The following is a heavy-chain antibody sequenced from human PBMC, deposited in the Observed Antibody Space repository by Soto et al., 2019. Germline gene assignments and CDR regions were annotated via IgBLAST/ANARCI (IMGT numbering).Heavy chain of an antibody. CDR2: IVSGGST. CDR1: GFKVGSSY. V-gene: IGHV3-53*01. CDR3: ATDSRNVGIGYFDS. D-gene: IGHD1-26*01. J-gene: IGHJ4*02. Sequence: PGGSLRLSCAAFGFKVGSSYVTWVRQAPGEGLEWVSVIVSGGSTHYADSVTGRFTVSRDVSNNTVYLHMSSLRAEDTAVYFCATDSRNVGIGYFDSWGLGTLVTVSS.